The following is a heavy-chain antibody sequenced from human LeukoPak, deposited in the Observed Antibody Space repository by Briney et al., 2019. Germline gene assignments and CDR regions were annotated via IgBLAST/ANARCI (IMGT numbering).Heavy chain of an antibody. CDR2: IIPILGIA. CDR3: ARDTGGTMIVVDTNWFDP. J-gene: IGHJ5*02. D-gene: IGHD3-22*01. CDR1: GGTFSSYA. Sequence: GASVKVSCKASGGTFSSYAISWVRQAPGQGLEWMGRIIPILGIANYAQKFQGRVTITADKSTSTAYMELRSLRSDDTAVYYCARDTGGTMIVVDTNWFDPWGQGTLVTVSS. V-gene: IGHV1-69*04.